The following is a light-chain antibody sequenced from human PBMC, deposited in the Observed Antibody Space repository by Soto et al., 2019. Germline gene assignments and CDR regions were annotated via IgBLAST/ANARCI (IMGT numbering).Light chain of an antibody. CDR3: CSYAGNGAWV. CDR1: SGDVGNYDL. Sequence: QSALTQPASVSGSPGQSITISCSGSSGDVGNYDLVSWYQQIPGKAPQLMIFVVSRRPSRVSDRFSGSKSGNTASLTISGLQAEDEGDFYCCSYAGNGAWVFGGGTKLTVL. J-gene: IGLJ3*02. V-gene: IGLV2-23*02. CDR2: VVS.